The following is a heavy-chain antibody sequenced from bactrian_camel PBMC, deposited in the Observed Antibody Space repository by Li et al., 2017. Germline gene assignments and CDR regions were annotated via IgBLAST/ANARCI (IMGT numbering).Heavy chain of an antibody. CDR2: ISSDGST. J-gene: IGHJ6*01. D-gene: IGHD1*01. V-gene: IGHV3S55*01. CDR3: AADLSPGSKFGAWYLLAPQVFGY. CDR1: GFTLDDSD. Sequence: HVQLVESGGGSVQAGGSLRLSCKISGFTLDDSDMGWYRQIPGNECELVSTISSDGSTYYADSVKGRFTISQDNAKNTLYLQMNSLKTEDTAMYYCAADLSPGSKFGAWYLLAPQVFGYWGQGTQVTVS.